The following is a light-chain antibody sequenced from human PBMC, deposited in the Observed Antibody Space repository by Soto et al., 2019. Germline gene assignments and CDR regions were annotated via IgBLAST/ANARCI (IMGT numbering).Light chain of an antibody. V-gene: IGKV1-5*03. CDR1: QFMSVW. CDR3: QQYNSQST. J-gene: IGKJ1*01. CDR2: KAS. Sequence: DIQMTQSPSTLSASVGDRVTITCRASQFMSVWLAWYQQKPGTAPKLLIYKASSLESGVPTRFSGSGSGTEFTLTISSLQPDDSATYYCQQYNSQSTFGQGTKVDIK.